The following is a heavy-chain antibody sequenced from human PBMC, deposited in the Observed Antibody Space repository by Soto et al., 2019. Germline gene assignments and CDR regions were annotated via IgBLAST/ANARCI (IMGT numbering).Heavy chain of an antibody. J-gene: IGHJ5*02. V-gene: IGHV3-20*04. CDR2: INWNGGST. D-gene: IGHD6-13*01. Sequence: EVQLVESGGGVVRPGGSLRLSCAASGFTFDDYGMSWVRQAPGKGLEWVSGINWNGGSTGYADSVKGRFTISRDNAKNSLYLQMNSLRAEDTALYYCARDSGESSSWYAGNVGLVGYNWFDPWGQGTLVTVSS. CDR1: GFTFDDYG. CDR3: ARDSGESSSWYAGNVGLVGYNWFDP.